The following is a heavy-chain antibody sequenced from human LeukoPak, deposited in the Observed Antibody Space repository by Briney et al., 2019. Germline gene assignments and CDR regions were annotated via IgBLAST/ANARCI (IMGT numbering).Heavy chain of an antibody. D-gene: IGHD3-22*01. J-gene: IGHJ4*02. CDR1: GFTFSGFS. CDR2: ISGDARDI. CDR3: ARDYYDSSGSFDY. V-gene: IGHV3-48*02. Sequence: GGSLRLSCAASGFTFSGFSMNWVRQAPDKGLQWVSYISGDARDINYAGSVKGRFTISRDNAKNSLYLQMNSLRDEDTAVYYCARDYYDSSGSFDYWGQGTLVTVSS.